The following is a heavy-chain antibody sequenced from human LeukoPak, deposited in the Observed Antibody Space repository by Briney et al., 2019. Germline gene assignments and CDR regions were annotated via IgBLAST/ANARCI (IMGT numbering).Heavy chain of an antibody. CDR3: VREGLERRTNFDY. CDR1: GFTFTSHV. Sequence: GGSLRLSCSASGFTFTSHVMHWVRQAPGKGLQYVSGISMNVQATYYAGSVKGRFTISRDSSRNTVYLQMNSLTAEDTAVYYCVREGLERRTNFDYWGQGTLVSVSS. D-gene: IGHD1-1*01. V-gene: IGHV3-64D*06. CDR2: ISMNVQAT. J-gene: IGHJ4*02.